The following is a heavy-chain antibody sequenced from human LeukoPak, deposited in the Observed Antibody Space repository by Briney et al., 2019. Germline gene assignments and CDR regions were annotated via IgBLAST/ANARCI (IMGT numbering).Heavy chain of an antibody. D-gene: IGHD1-26*01. CDR2: VYSSGAT. CDR3: ARAPSALYPPFDS. Sequence: PSETLSLTCTVSGGSISSYYWSWVRQVPGKGLDWIGFVYSSGATNYNPSLKSRVSISVDTSKNQVSLNLNSVTAADTAVYYCARAPSALYPPFDSWGPGTLVTVSS. CDR1: GGSISSYY. J-gene: IGHJ4*02. V-gene: IGHV4-59*01.